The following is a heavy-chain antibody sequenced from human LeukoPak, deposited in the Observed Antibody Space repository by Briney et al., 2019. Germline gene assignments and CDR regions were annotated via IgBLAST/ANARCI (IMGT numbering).Heavy chain of an antibody. D-gene: IGHD4-23*01. CDR2: IIPIFGTA. Sequence: SVKVSCKASGGTFSSYAISWVRQAPGQGLEWMGGIIPIFGTANYAQKFQGRVTITADESTSTAYMELSSLRSEDTAVYYCARANGGNGNYYYYYMDVWGKGTTVTISS. CDR1: GGTFSSYA. CDR3: ARANGGNGNYYYYYMDV. J-gene: IGHJ6*03. V-gene: IGHV1-69*13.